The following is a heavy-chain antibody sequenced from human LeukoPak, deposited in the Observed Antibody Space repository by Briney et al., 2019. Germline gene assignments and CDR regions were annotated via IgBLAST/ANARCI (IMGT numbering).Heavy chain of an antibody. D-gene: IGHD5-24*01. CDR2: IKQDGSEK. Sequence: GGSLRLSCAASGFTFSSYGMHWVRQAPGKGLEWVANIKQDGSEKYYVDSVRGRFTISRDNAKKSLYLQMNSLRAEDTAVYYCARETEMANLDYWGQGTLVTVSS. CDR3: ARETEMANLDY. CDR1: GFTFSSYG. J-gene: IGHJ4*02. V-gene: IGHV3-7*04.